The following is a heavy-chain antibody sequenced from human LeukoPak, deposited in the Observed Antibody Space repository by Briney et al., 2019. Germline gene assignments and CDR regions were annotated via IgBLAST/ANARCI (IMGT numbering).Heavy chain of an antibody. J-gene: IGHJ5*02. Sequence: PGGSLRLSCAASGFTFSSYGMSWVRQAPGKGLEWVSAISGSGGSTYYADSAKGRFTISRDNSKNTLYLQMNSLRAEDTAVYYCAREMLAAVAAQSWGQGTLVTVSS. CDR3: AREMLAAVAAQS. CDR2: ISGSGGST. V-gene: IGHV3-23*01. CDR1: GFTFSSYG. D-gene: IGHD6-19*01.